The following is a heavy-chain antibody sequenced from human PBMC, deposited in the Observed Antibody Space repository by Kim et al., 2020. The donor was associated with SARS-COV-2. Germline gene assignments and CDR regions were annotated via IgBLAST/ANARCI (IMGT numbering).Heavy chain of an antibody. Sequence: SETLSLTCTVSGGSISSSSYYWGWIRQPPGKGLGWIGSVYYSGSTYYNPSLKSRVTISVDTSKNQFSLKLSSVTAADTAVYYCARQEERWLQPWFDPWGQGTLVTVSS. V-gene: IGHV4-39*01. CDR3: ARQEERWLQPWFDP. CDR2: VYYSGST. J-gene: IGHJ5*02. D-gene: IGHD5-12*01. CDR1: GGSISSSSYY.